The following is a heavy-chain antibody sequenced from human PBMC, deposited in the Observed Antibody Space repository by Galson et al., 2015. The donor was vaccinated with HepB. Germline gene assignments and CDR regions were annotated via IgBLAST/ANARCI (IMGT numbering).Heavy chain of an antibody. CDR2: IYPGDSDT. Sequence: QSGAEVKKPGESLKISCKGSGYSFTSYWIGWVRQMPGKGLEWMGIIYPGDSDTRYSPSFQGQVTISADKSISTAYLQWSSLKASDTAMYYCARQRGEWYYYYGMDVWGQGTTVTVSS. D-gene: IGHD3-3*01. J-gene: IGHJ6*02. CDR1: GYSFTSYW. CDR3: ARQRGEWYYYYGMDV. V-gene: IGHV5-51*01.